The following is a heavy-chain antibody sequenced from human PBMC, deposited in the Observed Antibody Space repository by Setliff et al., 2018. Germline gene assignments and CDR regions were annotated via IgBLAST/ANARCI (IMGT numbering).Heavy chain of an antibody. V-gene: IGHV7-4-1*02. D-gene: IGHD3-16*01. CDR1: GYTLNNYA. Sequence: VSCKASGYTLNNYAMNWVRQAPGQGFEWMGWINTKTGNPTYAQDFTGRLVFSLDTSVNTAFVQISSLKAEDTAVYYCARDGGNGVDYWGQGTLVTVSS. J-gene: IGHJ4*02. CDR2: INTKTGNP. CDR3: ARDGGNGVDY.